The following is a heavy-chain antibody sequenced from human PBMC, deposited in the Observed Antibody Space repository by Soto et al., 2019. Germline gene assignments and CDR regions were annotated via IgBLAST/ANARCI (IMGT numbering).Heavy chain of an antibody. Sequence: SETLSLTCTVSGGSMSPYYWSWIRQPAGKGLEWIGRIYASGSTNYNPSLKGRVTMSVATSKNQFSLKLSSMTAADTAVYYCARGGMVIIPSATAFDYWGQGTLVTVSS. CDR1: GGSMSPYY. J-gene: IGHJ4*02. CDR3: ARGGMVIIPSATAFDY. CDR2: IYASGST. V-gene: IGHV4-4*07. D-gene: IGHD3-3*01.